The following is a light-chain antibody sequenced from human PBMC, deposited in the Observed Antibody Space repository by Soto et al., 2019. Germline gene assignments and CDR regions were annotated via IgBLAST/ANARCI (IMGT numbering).Light chain of an antibody. CDR1: SSDVGGYNF. V-gene: IGLV2-8*01. Sequence: QSALTQPPSASGSPGQSVTISCPGTSSDVGGYNFVSWYQQYPGKAPKIIIYEVSKRASGVPDRFSGSKSGNTASLTVSGLQADDEADYYCNSYGGSSNVVFGGGTKLTVL. CDR3: NSYGGSSNVV. CDR2: EVS. J-gene: IGLJ2*01.